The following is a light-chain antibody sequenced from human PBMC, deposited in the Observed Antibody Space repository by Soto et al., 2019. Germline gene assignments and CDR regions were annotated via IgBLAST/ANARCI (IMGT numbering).Light chain of an antibody. CDR2: SAS. V-gene: IGKV1-39*01. J-gene: IGKJ1*01. CDR1: QSIAKS. Sequence: DLQITHAPPSLLASARARVTITXXASQSIAKSLNWYQQKPGKAPKLLIHSASTLQSGVPSRFSGGGTGTDFTLTIDSLQPEDFATYYCQQSYSIPRTFGQGTKVDTK. CDR3: QQSYSIPRT.